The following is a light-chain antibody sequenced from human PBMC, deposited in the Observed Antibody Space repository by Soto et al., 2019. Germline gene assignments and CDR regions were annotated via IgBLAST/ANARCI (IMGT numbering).Light chain of an antibody. CDR2: GAS. Sequence: EIVLTQSPGTLSLSPGERATLSCRASQSVSSRYFAWYQQKPGQAPRLLIYGASSRATDTPDRFSGGGSGKDVTLTISRLEPEDFAVYYCQQYGSSPWTFGQGTKVEIK. CDR3: QQYGSSPWT. J-gene: IGKJ1*01. V-gene: IGKV3-20*01. CDR1: QSVSSRY.